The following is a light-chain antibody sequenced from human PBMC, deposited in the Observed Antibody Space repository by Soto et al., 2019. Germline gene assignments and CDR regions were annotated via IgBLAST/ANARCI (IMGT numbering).Light chain of an antibody. V-gene: IGKV3D-15*01. CDR2: GAS. CDR3: QQYDKWPHT. Sequence: DIVMTQSPATLSVSPGERVTLSCRASQSLTRNVAWYQQRPGQAPRVLIYGASARATDLPARFSGSGSWTDYTLTISILRSDYFAVYYCQQYDKWPHTFGRGTRLEIK. CDR1: QSLTRN. J-gene: IGKJ2*01.